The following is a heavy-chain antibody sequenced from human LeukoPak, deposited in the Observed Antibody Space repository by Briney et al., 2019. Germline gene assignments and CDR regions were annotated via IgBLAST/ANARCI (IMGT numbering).Heavy chain of an antibody. J-gene: IGHJ6*02. CDR2: INHSGST. V-gene: IGHV4-34*01. CDR1: GGSFSGYY. D-gene: IGHD1-1*01. CDR3: ARPLGQGNEYGMDV. Sequence: SETLSLTCAVYGGSFSGYYWSWIRQSPGKGLEWIGEINHSGSTNYNPSLKSRVTISVDTSKNQFSLKLTSVTAADTAVYYCARPLGQGNEYGMDVWGQGTTVTVSS.